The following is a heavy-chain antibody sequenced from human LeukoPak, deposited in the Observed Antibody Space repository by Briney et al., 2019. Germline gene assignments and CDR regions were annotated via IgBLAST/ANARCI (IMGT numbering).Heavy chain of an antibody. V-gene: IGHV5-51*01. Sequence: GESLKISGKGSGYSFTSYWIGWVRQMPGKGLEWMGIIYPGDSDTRYSPSFQGQVTISADKSISTAYLQWSSLKASDTAMYYCARQAWVTTSPSAAFDIWGQGTMVTVSS. J-gene: IGHJ3*02. CDR2: IYPGDSDT. D-gene: IGHD2/OR15-2a*01. CDR3: ARQAWVTTSPSAAFDI. CDR1: GYSFTSYW.